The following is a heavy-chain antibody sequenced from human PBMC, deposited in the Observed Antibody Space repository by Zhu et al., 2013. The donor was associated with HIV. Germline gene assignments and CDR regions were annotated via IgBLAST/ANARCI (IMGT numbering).Heavy chain of an antibody. CDR2: INPNSGGA. V-gene: IGHV1-2*02. CDR1: GYTFTGYY. D-gene: IGHD3-10*01. Sequence: QVQLVQSGAEVKNPGASVKVSCKASGYTFTGYYLHWVRQAPGQGLEWMGWINPNSGGASYAQKFQGRVTMTRDRPISTAYMELTRLTSDDTAVYWCVRGDPDYYARVGFDPWGQGTLVTVSS. CDR3: VRGDPDYYARVGFDP. J-gene: IGHJ5*02.